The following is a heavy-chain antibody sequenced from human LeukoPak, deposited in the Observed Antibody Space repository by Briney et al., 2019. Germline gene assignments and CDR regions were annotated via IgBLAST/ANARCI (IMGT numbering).Heavy chain of an antibody. CDR2: FYSGGSA. D-gene: IGHD1-7*01. J-gene: IGHJ4*02. Sequence: SETLSLTCIVPGGSISSSNYYWAWIRQPPGKGLEWIGTFYSGGSAYYNPSLTSRVSISKDTSDNQFSLRLYSVTAADPAVYYCARKQGGTMYDVWGQGTQVTVSS. V-gene: IGHV4-39*07. CDR3: ARKQGGTMYDV. CDR1: GGSISSSNYY.